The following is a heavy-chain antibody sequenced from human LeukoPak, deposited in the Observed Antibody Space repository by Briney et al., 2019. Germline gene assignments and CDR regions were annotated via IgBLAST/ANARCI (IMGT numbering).Heavy chain of an antibody. Sequence: GGSLRLSCAASGFTFSSYGMHWVRQAPGKGLEWVAFIRYDGSNKYYADSVKGRFTISRDNSKNTLYLQMNSLRAEDTAVYYCAKDGRGTGTPYYYYYMDVWGKGTTLTVSS. D-gene: IGHD1-1*01. CDR1: GFTFSSYG. CDR2: IRYDGSNK. J-gene: IGHJ6*03. CDR3: AKDGRGTGTPYYYYYMDV. V-gene: IGHV3-30*02.